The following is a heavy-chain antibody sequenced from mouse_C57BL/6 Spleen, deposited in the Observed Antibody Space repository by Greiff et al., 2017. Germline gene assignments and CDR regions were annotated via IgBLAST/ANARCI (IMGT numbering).Heavy chain of an antibody. Sequence: EVMLVESGGDLVKPGGSLKLSCAASGFTFSSYGMSWVRQTPDKRLEWVATISSGGSYTYYPDSVKGRFTISRDNAKNTQYLQMSSLKSEDTAMYYCARVYYGSSEDYAMDYWGQGTSVTVSS. J-gene: IGHJ4*01. D-gene: IGHD1-1*01. V-gene: IGHV5-6*01. CDR3: ARVYYGSSEDYAMDY. CDR2: ISSGGSYT. CDR1: GFTFSSYG.